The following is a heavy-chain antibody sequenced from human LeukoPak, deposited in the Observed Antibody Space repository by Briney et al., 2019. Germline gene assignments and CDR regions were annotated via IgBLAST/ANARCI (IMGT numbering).Heavy chain of an antibody. Sequence: SETLSLTCTVSGGSIRSNSYYWGWIRQPPGQGLEWIGSIYFSGNTYYNPSLESRVTISVDTSKNQFSLKLSSVTAADTAVYYCATGSSRYYYYMDVWGKGTTVTVSS. D-gene: IGHD3-10*01. V-gene: IGHV4-39*01. CDR3: ATGSSRYYYYMDV. CDR2: IYFSGNT. J-gene: IGHJ6*03. CDR1: GGSIRSNSYY.